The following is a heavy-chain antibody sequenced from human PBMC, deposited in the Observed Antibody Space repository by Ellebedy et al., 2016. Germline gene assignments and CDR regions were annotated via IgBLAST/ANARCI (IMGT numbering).Heavy chain of an antibody. CDR3: ARDDDTNSRYSRFHH. V-gene: IGHV3-33*01. Sequence: GGSLRLSCAVSGFTLTDYGIHWVRQAPGKGLEWVAVMWYNGKNQNYADSVKSRFTVSRDTSKNTVYLQMSGLRAEDTAVYFCARDDDTNSRYSRFHHWGLGTLVTVSS. D-gene: IGHD2-8*01. J-gene: IGHJ1*01. CDR1: GFTLTDYG. CDR2: MWYNGKNQ.